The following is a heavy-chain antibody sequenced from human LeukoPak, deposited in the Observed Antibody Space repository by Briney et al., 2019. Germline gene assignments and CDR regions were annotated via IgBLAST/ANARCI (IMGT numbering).Heavy chain of an antibody. CDR2: ISYDGSNK. J-gene: IGHJ6*03. D-gene: IGHD4-17*01. V-gene: IGHV3-30-3*01. CDR3: ASLAGSGYGDYPYYYYYYMDV. CDR1: GFTFSSYA. Sequence: PGGSLRLSCAASGFTFSSYAMHWVRQAPGKGLEWVAVISYDGSNKYYADSVKGRFTISRDNSKNTLYLQMNSLRAEDTAVYYCASLAGSGYGDYPYYYYYYMDVWGKGTTVTVSS.